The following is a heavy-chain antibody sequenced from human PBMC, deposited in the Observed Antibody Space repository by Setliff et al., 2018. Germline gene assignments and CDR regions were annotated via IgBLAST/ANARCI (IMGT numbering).Heavy chain of an antibody. J-gene: IGHJ4*02. Sequence: GGSLRLSCAGSGFSFSIFWMSWVRQTPGRGLEWVATIKQDGSEKFYADSVKGRFTISRDNAKNSLFLQMNSLRAEDTAIYFCARDRGGGLYDYWGLRTLVTVSS. V-gene: IGHV3-7*01. CDR2: IKQDGSEK. CDR1: GFSFSIFW. CDR3: ARDRGGGLYDY. D-gene: IGHD3-16*01.